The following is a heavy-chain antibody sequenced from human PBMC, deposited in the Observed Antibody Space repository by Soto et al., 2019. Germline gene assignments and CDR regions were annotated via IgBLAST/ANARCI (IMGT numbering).Heavy chain of an antibody. CDR2: IKPDNGDT. V-gene: IGHV1-18*04. D-gene: IGHD5-12*01. Sequence: QLQLVQSGAEEERPGTSVRVSCKAYGYPFSKYGISWLRQAPGQGLEWMGWIKPDNGDTNYAQKFHGRVTMTTDTSSNRAYEELRSLRSDDTAVYYCANCYDSGFDTWGQGTLVSVSS. J-gene: IGHJ5*02. CDR1: GYPFSKYG. CDR3: ANCYDSGFDT.